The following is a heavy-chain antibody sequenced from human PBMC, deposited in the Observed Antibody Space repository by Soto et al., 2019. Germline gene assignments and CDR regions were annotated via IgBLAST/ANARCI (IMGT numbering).Heavy chain of an antibody. CDR1: GVTFSSYG. CDR3: AEEGLALVVPAATWFDS. D-gene: IGHD2-2*01. CDR2: ISYDGSNK. Sequence: PGGSLRLSCAASGVTFSSYGMHWVRQAPGKGLEWVAVISYDGSNKYYADSVKGRFTISRDNSKNTLYLQMNSLRAEDTAVYYCAEEGLALVVPAATWFDSWGQGSLVTVSS. V-gene: IGHV3-30*18. J-gene: IGHJ5*01.